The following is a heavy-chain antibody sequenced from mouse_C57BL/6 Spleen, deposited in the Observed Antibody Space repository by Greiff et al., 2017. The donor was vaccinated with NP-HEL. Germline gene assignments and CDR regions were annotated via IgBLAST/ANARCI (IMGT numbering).Heavy chain of an antibody. D-gene: IGHD2-2*01. CDR1: GYAFTNYL. CDR2: INPGSGGT. Sequence: VQLQQSGAELVRPGTSVKVSCKASGYAFTNYLIEWVKQRPGPGLEWIGVINPGSGGTNYNEKLKGKATLTADKASSTAYMQLSIRRSEDAAVDVCARGDGYDGFAYWGQGTLVTVSA. CDR3: ARGDGYDGFAY. J-gene: IGHJ3*01. V-gene: IGHV1-54*01.